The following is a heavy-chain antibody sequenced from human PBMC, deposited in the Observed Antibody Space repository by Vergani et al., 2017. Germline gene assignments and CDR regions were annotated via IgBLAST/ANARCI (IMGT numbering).Heavy chain of an antibody. D-gene: IGHD1-26*01. CDR1: GFTFSSYS. CDR2: ISSSSSNI. CDR3: ARSGRALLRPRYYLDY. J-gene: IGHJ4*02. V-gene: IGHV3-21*01. Sequence: EVQLVESGGGLVKPGGSLRLSCAASGFTFSSYSMNWVRQAPGKGLEWVSSISSSSSNIYYADSVKGRFTIARDNAKNSLYLQMHSLRAEDTAVYYCARSGRALLRPRYYLDYWGQGTLVTVSS.